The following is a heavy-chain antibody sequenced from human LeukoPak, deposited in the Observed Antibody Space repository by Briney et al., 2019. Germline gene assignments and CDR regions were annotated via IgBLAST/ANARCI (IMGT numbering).Heavy chain of an antibody. CDR1: GFTFSSYG. CDR3: AARPYCTTATCPKTNWFDP. V-gene: IGHV3-30*02. Sequence: GGSLRLSCAASGFTFSSYGMHWVRQAPGKGLEWVAFIRYDGSDKFYADSVKGRFTISRGNSKNTLYLQMSSLRADDTAVYYCAARPYCTTATCPKTNWFDPWGQGTLVTVSS. J-gene: IGHJ5*02. D-gene: IGHD2-8*01. CDR2: IRYDGSDK.